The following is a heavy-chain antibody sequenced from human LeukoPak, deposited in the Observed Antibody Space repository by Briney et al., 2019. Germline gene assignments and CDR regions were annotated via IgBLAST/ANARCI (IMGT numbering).Heavy chain of an antibody. CDR1: GFNFKNFA. Sequence: PGGSLRLSCAASGFNFKNFAMNWVRQGPGKGLEWVAVISSDGNERSYADFVKGRFTISRDNSMNTLYLQMNSLRPDDTALYYYAKGSVAAPRASVDSWGQGTLITVSS. CDR3: AKGSVAAPRASVDS. J-gene: IGHJ4*02. V-gene: IGHV3-30*18. D-gene: IGHD6-19*01. CDR2: ISSDGNER.